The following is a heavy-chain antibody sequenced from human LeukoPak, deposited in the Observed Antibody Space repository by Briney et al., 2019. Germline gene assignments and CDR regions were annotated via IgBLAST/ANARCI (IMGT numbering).Heavy chain of an antibody. J-gene: IGHJ4*02. CDR2: ISAYNGNT. CDR1: GYTFTSYG. Sequence: GAPVKVSCKASGYTFTSYGISWVRQAPGQGLEWMGWISAYNGNTNYAQKLQGRVTMTTDTSTSTAYMELRSLRSDDTAVYYCARDFGNYDSSGSYYFDYWGQGTLVTVSS. CDR3: ARDFGNYDSSGSYYFDY. D-gene: IGHD3-22*01. V-gene: IGHV1-18*01.